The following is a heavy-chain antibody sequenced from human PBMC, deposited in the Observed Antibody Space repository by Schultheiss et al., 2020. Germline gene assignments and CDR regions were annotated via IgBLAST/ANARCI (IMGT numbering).Heavy chain of an antibody. CDR2: IYHSGST. D-gene: IGHD3-9*01. V-gene: IGHV4-39*07. Sequence: SETLSLTCTVSGGSISSGGYYWSWIRQHPGKGLEWIGEIYHSGSTNYNPSLKSRVTISVDTSKNQFSLKLSSVTAADTAVYYCARCRPGGYFDWLWEYYYYGMDVWGKGTTVTVSS. CDR3: ARCRPGGYFDWLWEYYYYGMDV. CDR1: GGSISSGGYY. J-gene: IGHJ6*04.